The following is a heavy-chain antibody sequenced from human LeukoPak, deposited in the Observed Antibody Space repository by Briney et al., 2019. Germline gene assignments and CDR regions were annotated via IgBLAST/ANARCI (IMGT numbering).Heavy chain of an antibody. CDR3: ARGWQLRGYSYGHGLYYYYMDV. CDR1: GGTFSSYD. V-gene: IGHV1-69*13. CDR2: IIPIFGTA. J-gene: IGHJ6*03. Sequence: ASVKVSCKASGGTFSSYDISWVRQAPGQGLEWIERIIPIFGTANYAQKFQGRVTITADESTSTAYMELSSLRSDDTAVYYCARGWQLRGYSYGHGLYYYYMDVWGKGTTVTVSS. D-gene: IGHD5-18*01.